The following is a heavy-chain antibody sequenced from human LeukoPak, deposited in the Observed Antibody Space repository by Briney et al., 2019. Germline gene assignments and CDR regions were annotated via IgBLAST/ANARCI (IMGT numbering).Heavy chain of an antibody. Sequence: SVTLSLTCTVSGGSFSTYYWSWIRQPPGRGLEWLGYIFDSGSTNYSPSLKSRVTISVDTSKNQFSLRLSSVTAADTAVYYCARLARYCGGDNCFSDAFDIWGQGTMVTVSS. CDR1: GGSFSTYY. D-gene: IGHD2-15*01. V-gene: IGHV4-59*08. CDR2: IFDSGST. J-gene: IGHJ3*02. CDR3: ARLARYCGGDNCFSDAFDI.